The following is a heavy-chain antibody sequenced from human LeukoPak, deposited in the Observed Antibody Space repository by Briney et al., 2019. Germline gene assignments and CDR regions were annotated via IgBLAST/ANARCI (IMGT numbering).Heavy chain of an antibody. D-gene: IGHD1-26*01. V-gene: IGHV3-7*03. CDR1: GFTFSSYW. Sequence: GGSLRLSCAASGFTFSSYWMSWVRQAPGKGLEWVANIKQDGSEKYYVDSVKGRFTISRDNSKNTLYLQMNSLRAEDTAVYYCARGVGSGSRLRAGDYWGQGTLVTVSS. CDR2: IKQDGSEK. CDR3: ARGVGSGSRLRAGDY. J-gene: IGHJ4*02.